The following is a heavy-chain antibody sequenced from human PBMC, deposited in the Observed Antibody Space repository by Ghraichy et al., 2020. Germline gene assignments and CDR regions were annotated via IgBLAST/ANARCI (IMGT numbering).Heavy chain of an antibody. Sequence: GGSLRLSCAASGFTFSSYAMHWVRQAPGKGLEWVAVISYDGSNKYYADSVKGRFTISRDNSKNTLYLQMNSLRAEDTAVYYCARAQTSTCGYQLLCRFSDYYYYGMDVWGQGTTVTVSS. V-gene: IGHV3-30-3*01. CDR3: ARAQTSTCGYQLLCRFSDYYYYGMDV. D-gene: IGHD2-2*01. CDR2: ISYDGSNK. J-gene: IGHJ6*02. CDR1: GFTFSSYA.